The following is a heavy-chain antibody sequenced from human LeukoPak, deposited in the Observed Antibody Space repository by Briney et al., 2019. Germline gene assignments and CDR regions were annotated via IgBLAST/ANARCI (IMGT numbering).Heavy chain of an antibody. D-gene: IGHD3-10*01. CDR3: ANGLRVRGYSSPAY. V-gene: IGHV3-30*02. Sequence: PRGSLRLSCAAPGFTFSSYGMHWVRQAPGKGLEWVAFIRYDGSNKYYADSVKGRFTISRDNSKNTLYLQMNSLRDEDTAVYYCANGLRVRGYSSPAYWGQGTLVTVSS. CDR2: IRYDGSNK. J-gene: IGHJ4*02. CDR1: GFTFSSYG.